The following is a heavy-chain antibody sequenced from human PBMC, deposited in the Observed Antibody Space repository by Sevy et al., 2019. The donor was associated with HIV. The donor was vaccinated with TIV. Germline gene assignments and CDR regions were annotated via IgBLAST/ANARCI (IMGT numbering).Heavy chain of an antibody. V-gene: IGHV3-23*01. Sequence: GGSLRLSCAASGFILSTYAMSWVRQTPGKGLQWVSVISDSGDSTYYADSVKGRFTISRDNSKNTMYLQMNSLRAEDTAVYYCARRPDFGRAIPTGVMDVWGQGPTVTVSS. D-gene: IGHD2-21*01. J-gene: IGHJ6*02. CDR1: GFILSTYA. CDR3: ARRPDFGRAIPTGVMDV. CDR2: ISDSGDST.